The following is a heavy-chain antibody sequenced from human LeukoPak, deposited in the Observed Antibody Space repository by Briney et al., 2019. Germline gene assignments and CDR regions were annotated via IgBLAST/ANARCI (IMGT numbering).Heavy chain of an antibody. CDR3: ARGPPNWGMVGY. CDR2: IIPIFRAP. CDR1: GGTFTMCA. D-gene: IGHD7-27*01. V-gene: IGHV1-69*13. Sequence: GASVKVSCKASGGTFTMCAISWVRQAPGHGLEWMGGIIPIFRAPNYAQKFQDRVTITADESTTTAYMELSSLTFEDTAVYYCARGPPNWGMVGYWGQGTLVTVSS. J-gene: IGHJ4*02.